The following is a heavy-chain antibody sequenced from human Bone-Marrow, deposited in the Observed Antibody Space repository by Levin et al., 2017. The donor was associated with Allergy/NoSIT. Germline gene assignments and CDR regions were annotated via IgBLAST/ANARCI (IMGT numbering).Heavy chain of an antibody. D-gene: IGHD1/OR15-1a*01. Sequence: PGGSLRLSCAASGFTFSDYWMSWVRQAPGKGLEWVANIKEDGSEKFHVDSVKGRFTISRDNAKSSLYLQMNSLRAEDTAVYYCARNKRADYWGQGTLVTVSS. CDR3: ARNKRADY. V-gene: IGHV3-7*01. CDR2: IKEDGSEK. CDR1: GFTFSDYW. J-gene: IGHJ4*02.